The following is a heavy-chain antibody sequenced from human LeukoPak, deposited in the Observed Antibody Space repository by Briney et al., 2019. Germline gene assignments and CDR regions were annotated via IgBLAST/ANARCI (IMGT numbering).Heavy chain of an antibody. CDR2: ICYIGST. Sequence: SETLSLTCTVSGCSISSSSYYWVWIRQPPGKGLEWIVSICYIGSTYYNPSLESRAAISVDTSKYQYSLKLSSVTAADTVVYYCAREGKGDCTNGVCPYYYYRDVWGKGTTVTVS. V-gene: IGHV4-39*07. CDR1: GCSISSSSYY. D-gene: IGHD2-8*01. J-gene: IGHJ6*03. CDR3: AREGKGDCTNGVCPYYYYRDV.